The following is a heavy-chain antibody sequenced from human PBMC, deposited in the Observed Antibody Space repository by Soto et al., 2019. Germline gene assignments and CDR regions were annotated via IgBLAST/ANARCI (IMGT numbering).Heavy chain of an antibody. Sequence: QVQLQESGPGLVKPSETLSLTCTVSGGSISSYYWSWIRQPPGKGLEWIGYIFYSGSTNYNPSLKSRVTISVDTSTTLLSLKLSSVTAADSAVYYCARRYGSFFDIWGQGTMVTVSS. CDR1: GGSISSYY. V-gene: IGHV4-59*08. D-gene: IGHD3-10*01. J-gene: IGHJ3*02. CDR3: ARRYGSFFDI. CDR2: IFYSGST.